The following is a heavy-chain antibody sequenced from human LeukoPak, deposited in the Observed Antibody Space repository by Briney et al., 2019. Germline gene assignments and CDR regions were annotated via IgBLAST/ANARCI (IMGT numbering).Heavy chain of an antibody. CDR1: GFTFSSYS. CDR2: ISSSSSYI. V-gene: IGHV3-21*01. D-gene: IGHD1-7*01. J-gene: IGHJ5*02. Sequence: GGSLRLSCAASGFTFSSYSMNWVRQAPGKGLEWVSSISSSSSYIYYADSVKGRFTISRDNAKNSLYLQMNSLRAEDTAVYYCARDPRYNWNSLYYGPFDPWGQGTLVTVSS. CDR3: ARDPRYNWNSLYYGPFDP.